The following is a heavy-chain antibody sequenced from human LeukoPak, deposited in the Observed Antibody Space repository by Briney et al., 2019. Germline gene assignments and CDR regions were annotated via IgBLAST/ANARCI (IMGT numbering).Heavy chain of an antibody. D-gene: IGHD4-17*01. CDR1: GFTFSRSA. CDR2: VNSDGSST. V-gene: IGHV3-74*01. J-gene: IGHJ4*02. CDR3: TRVPYGDYWSSDY. Sequence: GGSLRLSCTDSGFTFSRSAMHWVRQAPGKGLEWVSRVNSDGSSTRYADSVKGRFTISRDDAKNTLYLQMNSLRVEDTAIYYCTRVPYGDYWSSDYWGQGTLVTVSS.